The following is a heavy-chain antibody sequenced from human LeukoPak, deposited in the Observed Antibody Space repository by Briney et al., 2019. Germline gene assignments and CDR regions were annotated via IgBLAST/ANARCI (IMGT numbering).Heavy chain of an antibody. V-gene: IGHV1-69*05. Sequence: ASVRVSCKASGGTFSSYAISWVRQAPGQGLEWMGRIIPIFGTANYAQKFQGRVTITTDESTSTAYMELSSLRSEDTAVYYCARSIVVVVAATSWFDPWGQGTQVIVSS. D-gene: IGHD2-15*01. CDR3: ARSIVVVVAATSWFDP. J-gene: IGHJ5*02. CDR2: IIPIFGTA. CDR1: GGTFSSYA.